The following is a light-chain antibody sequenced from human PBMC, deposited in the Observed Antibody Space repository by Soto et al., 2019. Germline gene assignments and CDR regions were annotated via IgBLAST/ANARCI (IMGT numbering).Light chain of an antibody. V-gene: IGLV1-47*01. CDR1: SSNIGRDY. J-gene: IGLJ1*01. CDR3: VAWDDSLSGYV. CDR2: RGN. Sequence: QSVLTQPPSVSGTPGQRVNISCSGSSSNIGRDYVYWYQQFPGTAPKLLIYRGNQRPSGVPDRFSGSKSGTSASLAISGLRSDDEPDYYCVAWDDSLSGYVFGTGTKLTVL.